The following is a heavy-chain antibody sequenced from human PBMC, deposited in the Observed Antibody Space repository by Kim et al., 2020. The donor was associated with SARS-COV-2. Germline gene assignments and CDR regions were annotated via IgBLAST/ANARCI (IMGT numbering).Heavy chain of an antibody. CDR3: ARWASGTYSSGWYRWFDP. CDR1: GGTFSSYA. CDR2: IIPIFGTA. Sequence: SVKISCKASGGTFSSYAISWVRQAPGQGLEWMGGIIPIFGTANYAQKFQGRVTITADESTSTAYMELSSLRSEDTAVYYCARWASGTYSSGWYRWFDPWGQGTLVTVAS. J-gene: IGHJ5*01. V-gene: IGHV1-69*13. D-gene: IGHD6-19*01.